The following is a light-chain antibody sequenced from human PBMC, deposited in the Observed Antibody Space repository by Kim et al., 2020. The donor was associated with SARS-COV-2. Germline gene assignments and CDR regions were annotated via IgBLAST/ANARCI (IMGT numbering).Light chain of an antibody. J-gene: IGKJ1*01. Sequence: VSPGERATLSCRASQSVSHNLAWYQKKPGQAPRLLTSGISTRATGVPARFSGSGSGTEFTLTITTLQSEDVAVYYCQQYNNWPWTFGQGTKVEIK. CDR3: QQYNNWPWT. CDR2: GIS. V-gene: IGKV3-15*01. CDR1: QSVSHN.